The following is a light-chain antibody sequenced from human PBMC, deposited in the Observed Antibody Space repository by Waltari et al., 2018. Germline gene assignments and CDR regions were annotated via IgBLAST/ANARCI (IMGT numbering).Light chain of an antibody. CDR3: YSSTTRGTWV. CDR2: DVI. Sequence: SALTQPASVAGSPGQSITISCTGTSSDVGVYNYFSWYQHHPGKAPNLIIYDVIQWPSGVSNRFSVSKPGNTASLTISGLQTEDEADYYCYSSTTRGTWVFGGGTRLTVL. V-gene: IGLV2-14*03. J-gene: IGLJ3*02. CDR1: SSDVGVYNY.